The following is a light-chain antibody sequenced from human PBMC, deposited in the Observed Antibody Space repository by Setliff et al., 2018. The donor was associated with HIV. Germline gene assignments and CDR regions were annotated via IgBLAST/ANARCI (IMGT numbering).Light chain of an antibody. CDR1: NRDVGGGQGY. CDR3: SSYTDTTSLV. J-gene: IGLJ1*01. Sequence: QSALAQPASVSGSPGQSITISCTGTNRDVGGGQGYVSWYQHFPGKAPKLMILDVDKRPSGVSNRFSGSKSGDTASLTISGLQPEDEADYYCSSYTDTTSLVFGSVTKVT. CDR2: DVD. V-gene: IGLV2-14*03.